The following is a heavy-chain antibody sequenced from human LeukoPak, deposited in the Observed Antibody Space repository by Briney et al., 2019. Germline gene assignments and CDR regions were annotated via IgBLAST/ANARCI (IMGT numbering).Heavy chain of an antibody. Sequence: SETLSLTCAVYGGSFSGYYWSWIRQPPGKGLEWIGEISHSGSTNYNPSLKSRVTISVDTSKNQFSLKLSSVTAADTAAYYCARQRFYGMDVWGQGTTVTVSS. CDR1: GGSFSGYY. CDR2: ISHSGST. J-gene: IGHJ6*02. V-gene: IGHV4-34*01. CDR3: ARQRFYGMDV.